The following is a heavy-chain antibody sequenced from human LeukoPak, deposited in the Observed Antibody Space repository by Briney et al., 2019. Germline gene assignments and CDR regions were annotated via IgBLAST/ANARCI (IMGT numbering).Heavy chain of an antibody. CDR3: ARDRWRDYYDSSGYPFDY. Sequence: GGSLRLSCAASGFTFSSYGMHWVRQAPGKGLEWVAVISYDGSNKYYADSVKGRFTISRDNSKNTLYLQMNSLRAEDTAVYYCARDRWRDYYDSSGYPFDYWGQGTLVTVSS. V-gene: IGHV3-30*03. J-gene: IGHJ4*02. D-gene: IGHD3-22*01. CDR2: ISYDGSNK. CDR1: GFTFSSYG.